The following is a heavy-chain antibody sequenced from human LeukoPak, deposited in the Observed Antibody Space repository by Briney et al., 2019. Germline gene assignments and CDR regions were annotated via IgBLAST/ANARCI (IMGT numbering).Heavy chain of an antibody. Sequence: DPSETLSLTCTVSGGSMSPYHWGWIRQTPGKGLEWTGYIYYSGSTNYNPSLNSRVTISVDTSKNQFSLKLSSVTAADTAVYYCARFPYSSSWYYFDYWGQGTLVTVSS. CDR1: GGSMSPYH. CDR3: ARFPYSSSWYYFDY. J-gene: IGHJ4*02. V-gene: IGHV4-59*08. CDR2: IYYSGST. D-gene: IGHD6-13*01.